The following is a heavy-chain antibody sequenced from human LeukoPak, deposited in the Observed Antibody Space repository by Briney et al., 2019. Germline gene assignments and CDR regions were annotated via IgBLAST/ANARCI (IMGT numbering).Heavy chain of an antibody. J-gene: IGHJ3*02. CDR3: ARGGRYFDPLDAFDI. CDR2: IYYSGST. V-gene: IGHV4-61*01. D-gene: IGHD3-9*01. CDR1: GGSVNSGSYY. Sequence: SETLSPTCTVSGGSVNSGSYYWSWIRQPPGKGLEWIGYIYYSGSTNYNPSLKSRVTISVDTSKNQFSLKLSSVTAADTAVYYCARGGRYFDPLDAFDIWGQGTMVTVSS.